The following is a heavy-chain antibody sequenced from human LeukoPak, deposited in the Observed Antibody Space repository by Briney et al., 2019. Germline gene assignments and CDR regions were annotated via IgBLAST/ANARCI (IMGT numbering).Heavy chain of an antibody. J-gene: IGHJ6*02. V-gene: IGHV3-23*01. CDR2: ISGGVGST. D-gene: IGHD3-10*01. Sequence: GESLRLSCAASGFTFGMYAMTWVRQAPGKGLEWFSSISGGVGSTYYADSVKGRFTISRDNSKNTVYLQLNSLRADDTAVFYCATSMVRGLMPYYYYAMDVWGQGTPVTVSS. CDR1: GFTFGMYA. CDR3: ATSMVRGLMPYYYYAMDV.